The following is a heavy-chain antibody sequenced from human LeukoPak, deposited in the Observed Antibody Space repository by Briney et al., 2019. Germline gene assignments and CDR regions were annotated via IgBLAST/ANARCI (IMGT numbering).Heavy chain of an antibody. D-gene: IGHD6-19*01. Sequence: SETLSLTCAVYGGSFSGYYWSWIRQPPGKGLEWIGEINHSGSTNYNPSLKSRATISVDTSKNQFSLKLSSVTAADTAVYYCARGSVAVAGSFDYWGQGTLVTVSS. CDR3: ARGSVAVAGSFDY. J-gene: IGHJ4*02. V-gene: IGHV4-34*01. CDR2: INHSGST. CDR1: GGSFSGYY.